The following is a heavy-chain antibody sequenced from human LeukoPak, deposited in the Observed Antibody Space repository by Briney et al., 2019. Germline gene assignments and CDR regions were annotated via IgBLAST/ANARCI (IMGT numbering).Heavy chain of an antibody. J-gene: IGHJ5*02. CDR3: AKGGCSSTTCYLANP. D-gene: IGHD2-2*01. CDR1: GFTFSSYA. Sequence: GRSLRLSCAASGFTFSSYAIHWVRQAPGKGLEWVALISYDGSDKYYADSVKGRFTISRDNSRDTQYLQMNSLTAEDTALYYCAKGGCSSTTCYLANPWGQGTLVTVSS. V-gene: IGHV3-30-3*01. CDR2: ISYDGSDK.